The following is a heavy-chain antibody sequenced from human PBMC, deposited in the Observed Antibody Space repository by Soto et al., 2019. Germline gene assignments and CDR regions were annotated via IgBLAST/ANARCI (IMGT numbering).Heavy chain of an antibody. CDR2: LKSRRAGGTS. CDR1: GITFTNAW. D-gene: IGHD2-21*02. V-gene: IGHV3-15*01. J-gene: IGHJ5*02. Sequence: NPGGSLRLSCAASGITFTNAWMGWVRQAPGKGLEWIGRLKSRRAGGTSDYGAPVKGRFSISKDDSKNTLYLQMNSLKTEDTAVYHCTTDGGVTAYPLFWAWGQGTLVTVSS. CDR3: TTDGGVTAYPLFWA.